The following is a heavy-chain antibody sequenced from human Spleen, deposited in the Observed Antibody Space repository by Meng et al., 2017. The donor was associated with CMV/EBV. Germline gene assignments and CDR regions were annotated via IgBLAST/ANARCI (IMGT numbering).Heavy chain of an antibody. V-gene: IGHV3-53*05. CDR1: GFTVSSNY. J-gene: IGHJ6*02. CDR3: ARHIQPYYYYGMDV. CDR2: MYTGGST. D-gene: IGHD5-18*01. Sequence: GESLKISCAASGFTVSSNYMTWVRQAPGKGLEWVSLMYTGGSTYYADSVKGRFTISRDNSKHTLYLQMNSLRPEDTAVYYCARHIQPYYYYGMDVWGLGTTVTVSS.